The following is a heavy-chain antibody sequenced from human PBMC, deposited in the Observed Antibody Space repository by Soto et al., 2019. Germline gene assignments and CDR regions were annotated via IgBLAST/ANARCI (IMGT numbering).Heavy chain of an antibody. V-gene: IGHV1-24*01. Sequence: ASVKVSCKVSGYTLTELSMHWVRQAPGKGLEWMGGFDPEDGETIYAQKFQGRVTMTEDTSTDTAYMELSSLRSEDTAVYYCATDRGYCSGGSCYLYYFDYWGQGTLVTVSS. CDR3: ATDRGYCSGGSCYLYYFDY. D-gene: IGHD2-15*01. CDR1: GYTLTELS. J-gene: IGHJ4*02. CDR2: FDPEDGET.